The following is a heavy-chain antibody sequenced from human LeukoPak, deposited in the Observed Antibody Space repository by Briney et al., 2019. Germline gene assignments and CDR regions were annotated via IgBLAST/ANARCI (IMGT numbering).Heavy chain of an antibody. Sequence: GGSLRLSCAVSGLTFSNYAMSWVRQAPGKGLERVSVIGGSGVNTYYADSVKGRFTISRDNSKNTLFLQMNSLRAEDSAVYYCAKGMSGSSPYNWFDPWGEGTLVTVSS. J-gene: IGHJ5*02. V-gene: IGHV3-23*01. D-gene: IGHD1-26*01. CDR1: GLTFSNYA. CDR3: AKGMSGSSPYNWFDP. CDR2: IGGSGVNT.